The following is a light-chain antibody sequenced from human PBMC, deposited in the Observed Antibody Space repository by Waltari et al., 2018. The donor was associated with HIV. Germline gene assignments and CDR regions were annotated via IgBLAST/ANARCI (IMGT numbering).Light chain of an antibody. J-gene: IGLJ1*01. V-gene: IGLV2-8*01. CDR1: SSDLGAYNY. CDR2: DVS. Sequence: QSALTQPPSASGSPGQSFTISCTGTSSDLGAYNYVSWYQQHPDKAPKLMIYDVSKRPSGVPDRFSGSKSGNTASLTVSGLQTEDEADYYCSSYAGSNNPYVFGTGTKVTVL. CDR3: SSYAGSNNPYV.